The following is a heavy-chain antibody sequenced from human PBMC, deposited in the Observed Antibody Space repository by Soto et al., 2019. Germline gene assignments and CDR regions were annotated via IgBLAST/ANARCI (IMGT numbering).Heavy chain of an antibody. CDR2: IYSSGST. D-gene: IGHD3-22*01. V-gene: IGHV4-31*03. CDR3: ARAMELWDGDSSGLTNWFDR. CDR1: DVSISNGCCY. J-gene: IGHJ5*02. Sequence: SETLSLTCTVSDVSISNGCCYLSWLHHHPGKGQEWIGYIYSSGSTYYNPSLTSRVTISVDTSKNQFCPKLSSVTAADTAVYYCARAMELWDGDSSGLTNWFDRWGQGTLVAV.